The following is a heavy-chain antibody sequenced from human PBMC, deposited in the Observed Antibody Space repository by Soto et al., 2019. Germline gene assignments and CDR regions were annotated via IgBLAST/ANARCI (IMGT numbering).Heavy chain of an antibody. D-gene: IGHD1-1*01. CDR1: GYAFTTYG. Sequence: QVHLVQSGAEVKKPGASVKVSCQGSGYAFTTYGITWVRQAPGQGLEWMGWISAHNGNTNYAQKLQGRVTVTRDTSTSTVYMELRSLRFDDTAVSSCARGRYGDYWGQGALVTVSS. J-gene: IGHJ4*02. V-gene: IGHV1-18*01. CDR2: ISAHNGNT. CDR3: ARGRYGDY.